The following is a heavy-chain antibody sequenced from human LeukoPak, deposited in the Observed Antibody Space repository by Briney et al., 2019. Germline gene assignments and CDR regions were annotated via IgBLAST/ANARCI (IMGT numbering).Heavy chain of an antibody. J-gene: IGHJ4*02. CDR1: GFTFRSYW. Sequence: GGSLRLSCAASGFTFRSYWMHWVRQVPGKGLVWVSRINSDGSSTSYADSVKGRFTISRDNVKNTVYLQMNSLRAEDTAVYYCAKEGKTRNWNYFQAKPVYWGQGTLVTVSS. CDR2: INSDGSST. D-gene: IGHD1-7*01. CDR3: AKEGKTRNWNYFQAKPVY. V-gene: IGHV3-74*01.